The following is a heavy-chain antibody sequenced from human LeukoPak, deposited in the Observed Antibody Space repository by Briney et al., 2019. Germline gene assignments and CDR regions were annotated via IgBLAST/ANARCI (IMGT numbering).Heavy chain of an antibody. Sequence: SETLSLNCAVYGGSFSGYYWSWIRQPPGKGLEWIGEINHSGSTNYNPSLKSRVTISVDTSKNQFSLKLSSVTAADTAVYYCARGLRYFDWLSYAFDIWGQGTMVTVSS. CDR2: INHSGST. CDR3: ARGLRYFDWLSYAFDI. V-gene: IGHV4-34*01. D-gene: IGHD3-9*01. CDR1: GGSFSGYY. J-gene: IGHJ3*02.